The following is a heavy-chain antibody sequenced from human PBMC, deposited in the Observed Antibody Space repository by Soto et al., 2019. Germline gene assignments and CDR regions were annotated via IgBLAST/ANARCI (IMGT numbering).Heavy chain of an antibody. V-gene: IGHV4-31*03. CDR1: GGCIRRGGYY. J-gene: IGHJ6*02. Sequence: TLSLAGSVAGGCIRRGGYYWSWIRQLPGKGLEWIGYIYYRGSTVYNPSLESRLSMSLDTSKSQISLRLNSVTAADTAVYFCARDTPHSPGYEVAHFYGMDFWGQGTTGTV. CDR2: IYYRGST. CDR3: ARDTPHSPGYEVAHFYGMDF. D-gene: IGHD3-9*01.